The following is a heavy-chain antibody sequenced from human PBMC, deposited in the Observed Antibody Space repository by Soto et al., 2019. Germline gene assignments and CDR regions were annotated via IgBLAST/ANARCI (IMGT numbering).Heavy chain of an antibody. V-gene: IGHV6-1*01. CDR3: AGSTSHQWYYMDV. CDR1: GDSVSSNSAA. CDR2: TYYRSRWYN. J-gene: IGHJ6*03. Sequence: QVQLQESGPGLVKPSQTLSLTCAISGDSVSSNSAAWNWMGVSPSRGLEWLARTYYRSRWYNDYAVSLRSRITVNADTSKNQFSLQLTSVTPEDTAVYYCAGSTSHQWYYMDVWGKGTTVTVSS. D-gene: IGHD1-26*01.